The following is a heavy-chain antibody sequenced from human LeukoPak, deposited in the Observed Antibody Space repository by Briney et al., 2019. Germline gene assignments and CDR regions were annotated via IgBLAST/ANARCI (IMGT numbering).Heavy chain of an antibody. CDR1: GGSISSSSYY. CDR3: ARLGGGYVLDY. J-gene: IGHJ4*02. V-gene: IGHV4-39*01. CDR2: IYYSGST. D-gene: IGHD5-12*01. Sequence: SETLSLTCTVSGGSISSSSYYWGWIRQPPGKGLEWIGSIYYSGSTYYNPSLKSRVTISVDTSKNQFSLKLNSVTAADTAVYYCARLGGGYVLDYWGQGTLVTVSS.